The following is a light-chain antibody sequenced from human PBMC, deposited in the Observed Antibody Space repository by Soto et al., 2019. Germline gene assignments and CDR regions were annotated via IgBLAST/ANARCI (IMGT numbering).Light chain of an antibody. CDR3: QQYGGSPYT. CDR1: QSVTNKR. Sequence: EIVLTQSPDTLSLSPGERATLSCSASQSVTNKRLAWYQQKPGQAPRLLIYGASSRAGGIPDKFSGSGSGTDFTLTINRLEPEDFAGYYCQQYGGSPYTFAQGTKLEI. J-gene: IGKJ2*01. CDR2: GAS. V-gene: IGKV3-20*01.